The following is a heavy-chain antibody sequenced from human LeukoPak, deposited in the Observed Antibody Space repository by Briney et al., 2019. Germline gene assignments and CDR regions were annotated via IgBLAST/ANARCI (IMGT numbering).Heavy chain of an antibody. D-gene: IGHD3-16*01. CDR2: INERGRDT. CDR1: GFTFTNHW. J-gene: IGHJ3*01. V-gene: IGHV3-74*03. Sequence: PGGSLRLSCAASGFTFTNHWMHWVRQAPGKGLVWVSRINERGRDTMYADSVKGRFSISRDNAKNTVNLQMNSLRAEDTAVYYCARVLGGYFWGQGTMVTVSS. CDR3: ARVLGGYF.